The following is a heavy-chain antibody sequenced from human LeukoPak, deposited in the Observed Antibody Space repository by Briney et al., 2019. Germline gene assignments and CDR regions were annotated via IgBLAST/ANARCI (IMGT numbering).Heavy chain of an antibody. CDR3: AKGGRVLWFGFDY. J-gene: IGHJ4*02. V-gene: IGHV3-74*01. Sequence: GGSLRLSCAASGFTFSSYWMHWVRQAPGKGLVWVSRINSDGSSTSYADSVKGRFTISRDNAKNKLYLQMSSLRDEDTAVYYCAKGGRVLWFGFDYWGQGTLVTVSS. D-gene: IGHD3-10*01. CDR1: GFTFSSYW. CDR2: INSDGSST.